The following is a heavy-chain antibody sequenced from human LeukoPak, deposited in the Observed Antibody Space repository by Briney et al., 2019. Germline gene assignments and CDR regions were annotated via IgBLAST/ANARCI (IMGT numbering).Heavy chain of an antibody. J-gene: IGHJ4*02. CDR1: GFTFSSYA. CDR2: ISGSGTAT. Sequence: GGSLRLPCAASGFTFSSYAMSWVRQAPGKGLQWVSAISGSGTATYYADSVKGRFTISRDNSKNTLYLQMNSLRAEDTAVYYCAKPLSAASGTDFDYWGQGTLVTVSS. CDR3: AKPLSAASGTDFDY. V-gene: IGHV3-23*01. D-gene: IGHD6-13*01.